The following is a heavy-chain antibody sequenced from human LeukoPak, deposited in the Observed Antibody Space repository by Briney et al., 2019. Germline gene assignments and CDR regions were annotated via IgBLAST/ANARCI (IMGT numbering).Heavy chain of an antibody. CDR1: GFTFSSYS. Sequence: GGFLRLSCAASGFTFSSYSMNWVRQAPGKGLEWVSSISSSSSYIYYADSVKGRFTISRDNAKNSLYLQMNSLRAEDTAVYYCAGPIFGVVIPDYWGQGTLVTVPS. D-gene: IGHD3-3*01. J-gene: IGHJ4*02. CDR3: AGPIFGVVIPDY. V-gene: IGHV3-21*01. CDR2: ISSSSSYI.